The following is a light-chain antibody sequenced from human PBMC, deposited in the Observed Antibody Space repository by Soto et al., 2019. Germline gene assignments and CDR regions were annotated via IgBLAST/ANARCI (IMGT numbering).Light chain of an antibody. Sequence: DIQMTQSPSTLSASVGDRVTITCRDSQSISSWLAWYQQKPGKAPKLLIYKASSLESGVPSRFSGSGAETEFTLSISSLQPEDFATYFCQQIYSAPLTFGGGTKVDIK. CDR3: QQIYSAPLT. CDR2: KAS. CDR1: QSISSW. V-gene: IGKV1-5*03. J-gene: IGKJ4*01.